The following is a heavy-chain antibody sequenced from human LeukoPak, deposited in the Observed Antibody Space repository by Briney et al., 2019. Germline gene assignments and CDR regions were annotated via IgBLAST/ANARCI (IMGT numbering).Heavy chain of an antibody. V-gene: IGHV1-2*02. D-gene: IGHD5-18*01. J-gene: IGHJ3*02. CDR3: ARRLKTATDAFDI. Sequence: ASVKVSCKASGYTFTGYYMHWVRQAPGQGLEWMGWINPNSGGTNYAQKFQGRVTMTRDTSTSTVYMELSSLRSEDTAVYYCARRLKTATDAFDIWGQGTMVTVSS. CDR1: GYTFTGYY. CDR2: INPNSGGT.